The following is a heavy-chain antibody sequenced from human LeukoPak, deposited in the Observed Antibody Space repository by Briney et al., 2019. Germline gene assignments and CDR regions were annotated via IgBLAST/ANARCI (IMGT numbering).Heavy chain of an antibody. CDR3: ARDGIDDLTKSTIFGVVNYFDY. CDR2: IKQDGSEK. J-gene: IGHJ4*02. Sequence: GGSLRLSCAASGFTFSSYWMSWVRQAPGKGLEWVANIKQDGSEKYYVDSVKGRFTISRDNAKNSLYLQMNSLRSEDTAVYYCARDGIDDLTKSTIFGVVNYFDYWGQGTLVTVSS. D-gene: IGHD3-3*01. V-gene: IGHV3-7*03. CDR1: GFTFSSYW.